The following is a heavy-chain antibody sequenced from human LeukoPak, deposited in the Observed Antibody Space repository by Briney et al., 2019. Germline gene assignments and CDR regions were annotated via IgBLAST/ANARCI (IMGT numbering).Heavy chain of an antibody. CDR1: VGSNSSGSYH. J-gene: IGHJ4*02. CDR2: IYTSGST. V-gene: IGHV4-61*02. CDR3: ARNIVVTISFDY. D-gene: IGHD5-12*01. Sequence: SQTLSLTRTFSVGSNSSGSYHWSWIRQPTGKGLEWIGRIYTSGSTNYNTSLKSRVTISVDTPKNQYTLKLSSVTDAGTAVYYCARNIVVTISFDYWGQGTLVTVSS.